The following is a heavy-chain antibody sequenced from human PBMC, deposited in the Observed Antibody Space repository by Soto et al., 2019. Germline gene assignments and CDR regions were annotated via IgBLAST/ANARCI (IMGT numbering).Heavy chain of an antibody. D-gene: IGHD4-17*01. CDR3: ARATTVTSYYFDY. J-gene: IGHJ4*02. Sequence: QVQLQQWGAGLLKPSETLSLTCAVYGGSFSGYYWSWIRQPPGKGLEWIGEINHSGSTNYNPSLKSRVTISVDTSKNQFPLKPSSVTAADTAVYYCARATTVTSYYFDYWGQGTLVTVSS. CDR1: GGSFSGYY. CDR2: INHSGST. V-gene: IGHV4-34*01.